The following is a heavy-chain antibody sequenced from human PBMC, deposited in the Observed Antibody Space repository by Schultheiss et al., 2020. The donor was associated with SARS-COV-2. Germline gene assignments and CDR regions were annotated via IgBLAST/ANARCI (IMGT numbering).Heavy chain of an antibody. Sequence: ASVKVSCKASGYTFTGYYMHWVRQAPGQGLEWMGWINPNSGNTGYAQKFQGRVTMTRNTSISTAYMELSSLRSEDTAVYYCARDPGDGYNYWGQGTMVTVSS. CDR2: INPNSGNT. D-gene: IGHD5-24*01. J-gene: IGHJ3*01. CDR3: ARDPGDGYNY. V-gene: IGHV1-8*02. CDR1: GYTFTGYY.